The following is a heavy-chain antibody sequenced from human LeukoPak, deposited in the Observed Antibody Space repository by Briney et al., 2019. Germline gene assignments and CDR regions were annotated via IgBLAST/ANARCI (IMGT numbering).Heavy chain of an antibody. CDR3: ARGGYYDSSGYLDS. CDR2: IYYSGNT. D-gene: IGHD3-22*01. Sequence: SETLSLTCTVSGGPISSSSYYWGWIRQPPGKGLEWIGSIYYSGNTYYNPSLKSRVTISVDASKNQFSLKLSSVTAADSAVYYCARGGYYDSSGYLDSWGQGTLVTVSS. CDR1: GGPISSSSYY. V-gene: IGHV4-39*01. J-gene: IGHJ4*02.